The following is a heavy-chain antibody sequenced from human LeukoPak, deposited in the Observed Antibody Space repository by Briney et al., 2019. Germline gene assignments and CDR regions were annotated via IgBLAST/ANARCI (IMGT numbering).Heavy chain of an antibody. Sequence: GASVKVSCKASGYTFTGYYMHWVRQAPGQGLEWMGWINPNSGDTNSAQKFQGRVTMTRDTSIGTAYMELRGLRSDDTAVYYCATGDRSSGWYYFDYWGQGTLVTVSS. D-gene: IGHD6-19*01. CDR1: GYTFTGYY. CDR2: INPNSGDT. V-gene: IGHV1-2*02. CDR3: ATGDRSSGWYYFDY. J-gene: IGHJ4*02.